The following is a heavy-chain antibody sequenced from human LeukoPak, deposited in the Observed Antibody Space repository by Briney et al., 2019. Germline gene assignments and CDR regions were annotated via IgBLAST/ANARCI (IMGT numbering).Heavy chain of an antibody. Sequence: ASVKVSCKASGYTFTSYGISWVRQAPGQGLEWMGWISAYNGNTNYAQKLQGRVTMTTDTSTSTAYMELRSLRSDDTAVYYCARDGIGQWLVREHFDYWGQGTLVSVSS. D-gene: IGHD6-19*01. CDR1: GYTFTSYG. CDR2: ISAYNGNT. J-gene: IGHJ4*02. CDR3: ARDGIGQWLVREHFDY. V-gene: IGHV1-18*01.